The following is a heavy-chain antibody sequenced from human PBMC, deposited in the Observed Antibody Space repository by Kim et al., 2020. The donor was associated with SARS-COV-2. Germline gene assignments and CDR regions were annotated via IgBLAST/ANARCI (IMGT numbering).Heavy chain of an antibody. V-gene: IGHV4-61*02. D-gene: IGHD3-16*01. Sequence: SETLSLTCTVSGGSISSGSYYWSWIRQPAGKGLEWIGRIYTSGSTNYNPSLKSRVTISVYTSKNQFSLKLSSVTAADTAVYYCARDEVWGSWDVWGQGTTVTVSS. CDR1: GGSISSGSYY. CDR3: ARDEVWGSWDV. J-gene: IGHJ6*02. CDR2: IYTSGST.